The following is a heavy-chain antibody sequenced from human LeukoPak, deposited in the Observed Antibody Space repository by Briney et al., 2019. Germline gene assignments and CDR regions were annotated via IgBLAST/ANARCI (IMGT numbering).Heavy chain of an antibody. J-gene: IGHJ4*02. CDR3: AKEPPRVGSSAYFYYFDY. Sequence: GGSLRLSCAASGFTFNNYAMSWVRQAPGEGLEWVSSISGSGGSAYYADSVKGRFTISRDNSKNTLYLQMNSLRAEDTAIYYCAKEPPRVGSSAYFYYFDYWGQGTLVTVSS. CDR1: GFTFNNYA. CDR2: ISGSGGSA. V-gene: IGHV3-23*01. D-gene: IGHD3-22*01.